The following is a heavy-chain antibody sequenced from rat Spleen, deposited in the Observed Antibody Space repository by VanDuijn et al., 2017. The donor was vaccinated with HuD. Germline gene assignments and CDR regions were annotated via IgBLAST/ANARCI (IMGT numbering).Heavy chain of an antibody. V-gene: IGHV2-30*01. Sequence: QVQLKESGPGLVQPSQTLSLTCTVSGFSLTSYNVHWVRQPTGKGLEWMGVIWTGGSTDYNSALKSRLSISRDTSKSQVFLKMNSLQTEDIATYYCARGRTLTTVATDYFDYWGQGVMVTVSS. CDR3: ARGRTLTTVATDYFDY. J-gene: IGHJ2*01. CDR1: GFSLTSYN. D-gene: IGHD1-3*01. CDR2: IWTGGST.